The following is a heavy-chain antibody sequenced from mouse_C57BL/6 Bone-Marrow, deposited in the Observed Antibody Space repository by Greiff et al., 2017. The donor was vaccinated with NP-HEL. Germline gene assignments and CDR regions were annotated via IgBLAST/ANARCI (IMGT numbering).Heavy chain of an antibody. CDR3: ARGDGNYVFAY. CDR2: IYPGDGDT. Sequence: VQLQHSGPELVKPGASVKISCKASGYAFSSSWMNWVKQRPGKGLEWIGRIYPGDGDTNYNGKFKGKATLTADKSSSTAYMQLSSLTSEDSAVYFCARGDGNYVFAYWGQGTLVTVSA. V-gene: IGHV1-82*01. J-gene: IGHJ3*01. D-gene: IGHD2-1*01. CDR1: GYAFSSSW.